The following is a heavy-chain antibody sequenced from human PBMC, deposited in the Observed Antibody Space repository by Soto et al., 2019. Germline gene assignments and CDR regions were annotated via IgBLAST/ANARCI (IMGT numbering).Heavy chain of an antibody. CDR1: GFTFSSYS. J-gene: IGHJ4*02. V-gene: IGHV3-21*01. D-gene: IGHD3-10*01. Sequence: EVQLVESGGGLVKPGGSLRLSCAASGFTFSSYSMNWVRQAPGKGLEWVSSISSSSSYIYYADSVKGRFTISRDNAKNSLYLQMNSLRVEDTAVYYCARAPDYYGSGSCLDYWGQGTLVTVSS. CDR3: ARAPDYYGSGSCLDY. CDR2: ISSSSSYI.